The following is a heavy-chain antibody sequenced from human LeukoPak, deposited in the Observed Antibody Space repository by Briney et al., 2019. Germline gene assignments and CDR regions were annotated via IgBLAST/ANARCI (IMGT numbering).Heavy chain of an antibody. D-gene: IGHD6-13*01. CDR1: GGSTNNYY. J-gene: IGHJ5*02. CDR3: ARGFPVIAAAGSNWFDP. CDR2: TYYSGST. Sequence: SETLSLTCIVSGGSTNNYYWSWIRQPPGKGLEWIGYTYYSGSTDYNPSLKSRVTISVDTSKNQFSLKLSSVTAADTAVYYCARGFPVIAAAGSNWFDPWGQGTLVTVSS. V-gene: IGHV4-59*12.